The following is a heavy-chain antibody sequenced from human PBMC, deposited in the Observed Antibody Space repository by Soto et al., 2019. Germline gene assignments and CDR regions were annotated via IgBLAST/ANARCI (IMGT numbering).Heavy chain of an antibody. CDR3: ARAGGTTVTGLWHFDS. Sequence: QVQLEESGGGVVQPGRSLRLSCEASGFTFNTYSMHWVRQPPGKGLEWLAAIWYDGTQKYYADSVKGRFIISRDNSKKTLDLEMNSLRAEDTAVYYCARAGGTTVTGLWHFDSWGQGTLVTGSS. D-gene: IGHD4-17*01. CDR2: IWYDGTQK. J-gene: IGHJ4*02. V-gene: IGHV3-33*01. CDR1: GFTFNTYS.